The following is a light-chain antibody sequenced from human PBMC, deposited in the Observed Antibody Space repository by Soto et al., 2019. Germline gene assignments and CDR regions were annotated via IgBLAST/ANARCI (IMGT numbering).Light chain of an antibody. CDR1: QSVSSY. CDR3: QQRSNWPKT. V-gene: IGKV3-11*01. J-gene: IGKJ1*01. Sequence: EIVLTQSPAILSLSPGERATLSCRASQSVSSYLAWYQQKPGQAPRLLIYDASNRATGIPARFSGSGSGTDFTLTISSLGPEDFAVYYCQQRSNWPKTFGQGTKVDIK. CDR2: DAS.